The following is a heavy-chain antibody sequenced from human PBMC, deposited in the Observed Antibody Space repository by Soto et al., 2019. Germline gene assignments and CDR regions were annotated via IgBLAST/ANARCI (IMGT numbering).Heavy chain of an antibody. D-gene: IGHD3-3*01. J-gene: IGHJ6*02. CDR2: INTGNGNT. V-gene: IGHV1-3*04. CDR3: ARGERLYYYYSGMDV. Sequence: GASVKVSCKASGYNFTTYAMLWVRQAPGQRLEWMGWINTGNGNTKYSPKFQGRVTITRDTSASTAYMELSSLKSEDTAVYYCARGERLYYYYSGMDVWGQGSTVTVYS. CDR1: GYNFTTYA.